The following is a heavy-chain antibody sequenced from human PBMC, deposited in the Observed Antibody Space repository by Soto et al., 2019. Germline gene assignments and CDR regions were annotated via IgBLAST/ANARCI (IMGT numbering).Heavy chain of an antibody. CDR2: LIPIFGPA. Sequence: AVPVSCKSSAGSFSSYASSCVRPAHAQGLEWMGRLIPIFGPANYSQKFQGRVTITADESTSTVYMELSRLRSEDTAVYYCASLHLGGALCFDYWGQATLVTGS. D-gene: IGHD3-16*01. V-gene: IGHV1-69*15. J-gene: IGHJ4*02. CDR1: AGSFSSYA. CDR3: ASLHLGGALCFDY.